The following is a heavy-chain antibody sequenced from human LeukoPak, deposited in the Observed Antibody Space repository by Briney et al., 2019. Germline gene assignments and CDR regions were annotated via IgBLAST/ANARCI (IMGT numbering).Heavy chain of an antibody. CDR2: MNPNSGNT. CDR3: ASMKRITIFGVVISRYYYYGMDV. D-gene: IGHD3-3*01. Sequence: ASVKVSCEASGYTFTSYDINWVRQATGQGLEWMGWMNPNSGNTGYAQKFQGRVTMTRNTSISTAYMELSSLRSEDTAVYYCASMKRITIFGVVISRYYYYGMDVWGQGTTVTVSS. J-gene: IGHJ6*02. V-gene: IGHV1-8*01. CDR1: GYTFTSYD.